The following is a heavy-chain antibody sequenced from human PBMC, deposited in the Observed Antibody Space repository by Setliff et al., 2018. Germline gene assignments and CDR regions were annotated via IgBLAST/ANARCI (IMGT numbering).Heavy chain of an antibody. Sequence: SVKVSCKASGGTFSSYAISWVRQAPGQGLEWMGGIIPMFGTANYAQKFQGRVTITADESTSTAYMELSSLRSEDTAVYYCALEYSNSSPTVYYYMDVWGKGTTVTVSS. J-gene: IGHJ6*03. CDR3: ALEYSNSSPTVYYYMDV. CDR2: IIPMFGTA. V-gene: IGHV1-69*13. D-gene: IGHD6-6*01. CDR1: GGTFSSYA.